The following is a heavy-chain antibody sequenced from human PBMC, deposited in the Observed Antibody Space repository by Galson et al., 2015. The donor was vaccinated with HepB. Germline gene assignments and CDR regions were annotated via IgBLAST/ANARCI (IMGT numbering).Heavy chain of an antibody. V-gene: IGHV3-23*01. D-gene: IGHD6-25*01. J-gene: IGHJ3*02. CDR2: LSARGGST. CDR1: GFTFTNYA. Sequence: SLRLSCAASGFTFTNYALSWVRQAPGRGLEWVSGLSARGGSTFYADSVKGRFSISRDRSKNTVYLQMNSLRAEDTAVYYCAKGEAAAASNAFDIWGQGTMVTVSS. CDR3: AKGEAAAASNAFDI.